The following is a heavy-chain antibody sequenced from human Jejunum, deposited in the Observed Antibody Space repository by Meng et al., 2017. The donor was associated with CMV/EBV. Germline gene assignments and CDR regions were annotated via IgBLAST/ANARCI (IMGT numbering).Heavy chain of an antibody. J-gene: IGHJ4*02. D-gene: IGHD6-6*01. V-gene: IGHV3-53*01. CDR2: SQGGTIT. CDR3: AKLHPSTTSSFFDY. Sequence: GEVAESGVGWSHAGGSLRLSCRVSGLNVSSNYMTWVRQAPGKGLEWVSTVSQGGTITYYADSVKGRFTISRDNSKNTLYVQMNSLRAEDTAVYYCAKLHPSTTSSFFDYWGQGTLVTVSS. CDR1: GLNVSSNY.